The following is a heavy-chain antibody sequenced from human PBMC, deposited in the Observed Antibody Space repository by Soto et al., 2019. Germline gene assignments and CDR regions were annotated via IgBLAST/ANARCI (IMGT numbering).Heavy chain of an antibody. Sequence: QVQLVQSGAEVKKSGSSVKVSCKASGGTFSSYAISWVRQAPGQGLEWMGGIIPIFGTANYAQKFQGRVTITADESTSTAYMELSSLRSEDTAVYYCARGKYYYDSSGSTRGWFDPWGQGTLVTVSS. CDR1: GGTFSSYA. J-gene: IGHJ5*02. CDR3: ARGKYYYDSSGSTRGWFDP. D-gene: IGHD3-22*01. V-gene: IGHV1-69*01. CDR2: IIPIFGTA.